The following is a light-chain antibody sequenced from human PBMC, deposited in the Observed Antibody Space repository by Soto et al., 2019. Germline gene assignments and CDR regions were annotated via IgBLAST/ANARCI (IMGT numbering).Light chain of an antibody. CDR3: QQYNNWPRT. CDR1: QRVSSSY. CDR2: GAS. Sequence: EIVLSQSAATLSLSPGERATLCCRASQRVSSSYLAWYQQKPGQAPRLLIYGASTRATGIPARSSGSGSGTEFTLTISSLQSEDFAVYSCQQYNNWPRTSGQGTKVAIK. J-gene: IGKJ1*01. V-gene: IGKV3-15*01.